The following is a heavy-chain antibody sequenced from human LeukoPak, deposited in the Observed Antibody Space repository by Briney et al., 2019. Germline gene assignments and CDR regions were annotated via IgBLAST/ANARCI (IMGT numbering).Heavy chain of an antibody. CDR2: IIPILGIA. Sequence: RASVKVSCKASVGTFSSYTISWVRQAPGQGLEWMGRIIPILGIANYAQKFQGRVTITADKSTSTAYMELSSLRSEDTAVYYCQLNIVVVPAAIREVGATPAYWGQGTLVTVSS. D-gene: IGHD2-2*02. CDR1: VGTFSSYT. J-gene: IGHJ4*02. CDR3: QLNIVVVPAAIREVGATPAY. V-gene: IGHV1-69*02.